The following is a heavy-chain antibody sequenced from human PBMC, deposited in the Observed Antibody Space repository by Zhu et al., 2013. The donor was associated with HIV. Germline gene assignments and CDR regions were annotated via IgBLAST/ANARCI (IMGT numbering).Heavy chain of an antibody. Sequence: QVQLVQSGAEVKKPGASVKVSCKASGYTFTSYAMHWVRQAPGQRLEWMGWSNAGNGNTKYSQEFQGRVTITRDTSASTAYMELSSLRSEDMAVYYCARSGLRYSSGWLRWGVFDYVGPGEPWSPSP. CDR2: SNAGNGNT. V-gene: IGHV1-3*02. J-gene: IGHJ4*02. D-gene: IGHD6-19*01. CDR3: ARSGLRYSSGWLRWGVFDY. CDR1: GYTFTSYA.